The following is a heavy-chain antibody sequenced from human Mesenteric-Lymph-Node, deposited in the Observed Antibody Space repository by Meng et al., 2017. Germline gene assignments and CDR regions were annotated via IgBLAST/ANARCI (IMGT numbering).Heavy chain of an antibody. J-gene: IGHJ4*02. CDR1: GFTFSNYW. Sequence: GGSLRLSCAASGFTFSNYWMTWVRQAPGKGLEWVASINEDGSEKYYVDSVKGRFTMSRDNAKTSLYLQMNSLRAEDTAVYYCARVDTAMVTALFDYWGQGTLVTVSS. D-gene: IGHD5-18*01. CDR3: ARVDTAMVTALFDY. V-gene: IGHV3-7*01. CDR2: INEDGSEK.